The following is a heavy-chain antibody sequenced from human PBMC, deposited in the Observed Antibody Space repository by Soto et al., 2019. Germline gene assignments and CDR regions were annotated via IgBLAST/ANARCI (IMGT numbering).Heavy chain of an antibody. V-gene: IGHV1-3*01. D-gene: IGHD2-15*01. CDR2: INAGNGNT. J-gene: IGHJ4*02. CDR1: GYTFTSYA. CDR3: AIGPGGPDGPGDY. Sequence: QVQLVQSWAEVKKPGASVKVSCKASGYTFTSYAMHWVRQAPGQRLEWMGWINAGNGNTKYSQKFQGRVTITRDTAASTAYMDLSSVRSEDTAVSYCAIGPGGPDGPGDYWGQGTLVTVSS.